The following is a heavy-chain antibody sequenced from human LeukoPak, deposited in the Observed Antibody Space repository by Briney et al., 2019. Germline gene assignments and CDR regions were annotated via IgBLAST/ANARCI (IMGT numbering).Heavy chain of an antibody. CDR2: ISSSSSYI. Sequence: GGSLRLSCAASGFTFSSYSMNWVRQAPGKGLEWVSSISSSSSYIYYADSVKGRFTISRDNAKNSLYLQMNSLRAEDTAVYYCAREGGYYDSSGYFGYWGQGTLVTVSS. CDR3: AREGGYYDSSGYFGY. D-gene: IGHD3-22*01. V-gene: IGHV3-21*01. CDR1: GFTFSSYS. J-gene: IGHJ4*02.